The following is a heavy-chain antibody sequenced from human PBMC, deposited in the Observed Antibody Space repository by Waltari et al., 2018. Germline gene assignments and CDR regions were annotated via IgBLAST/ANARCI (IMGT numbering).Heavy chain of an antibody. CDR3: ARHSSGYYYYLDY. CDR2: IYHSGST. CDR1: GYSISSGYY. Sequence: QVQLQESGPGLVRPSETLSLTCAVSGYSISSGYYWGWFRQSPGKGLEWFGFIYHSGSTYFNPSLKSRVTISVDTSKNQFFLKLNSVTAADTAVYHCARHSSGYYYYLDYWGQGTLVTVSS. J-gene: IGHJ4*02. V-gene: IGHV4-38-2*01. D-gene: IGHD3-22*01.